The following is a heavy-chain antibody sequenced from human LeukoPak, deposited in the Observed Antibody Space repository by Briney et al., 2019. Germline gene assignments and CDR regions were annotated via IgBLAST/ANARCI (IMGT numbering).Heavy chain of an antibody. J-gene: IGHJ5*02. CDR1: DDSISGHF. V-gene: IGHV4-59*11. CDR3: ARLHCSSSSCLFPVFGYTNWFDP. Sequence: SETLSLTCGVSDDSISGHFWTWIRQPPGKALEWVGYIHSSRGTKYNPSLESLVSLSLDASKNQFSLRLNSVTAADTAVYYCARLHCSSSSCLFPVFGYTNWFDPWGQGTLVTVSS. D-gene: IGHD2-2*01. CDR2: IHSSRGT.